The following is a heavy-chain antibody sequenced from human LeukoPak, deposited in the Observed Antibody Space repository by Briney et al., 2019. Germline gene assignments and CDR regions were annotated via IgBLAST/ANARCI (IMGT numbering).Heavy chain of an antibody. CDR2: VSSGGNNI. Sequence: GGSLRLSCAASELTFSIYEMNWVRQAPGKGLECVSYVSSGGNNIYYADSVKGRFTLSRDNAKKSVYLQMNSLRAEDSAVYYCARIRSGMAFDIWGQGTMVTVSS. D-gene: IGHD3-10*01. J-gene: IGHJ3*02. CDR3: ARIRSGMAFDI. CDR1: ELTFSIYE. V-gene: IGHV3-48*03.